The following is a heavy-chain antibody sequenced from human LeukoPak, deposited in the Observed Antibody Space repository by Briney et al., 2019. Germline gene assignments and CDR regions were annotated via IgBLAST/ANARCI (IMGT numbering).Heavy chain of an antibody. CDR1: GGAITNYY. D-gene: IGHD3-3*01. V-gene: IGHV4-59*01. CDR3: ARHQGVVDL. J-gene: IGHJ2*01. CDR2: IYYTGST. Sequence: SETLSLTCGVSGGAITNYYWNWIRQAPGKGLEWLGYIYYTGSTTYNPSVKSRITISLDTSKKQISLKLRSVTAADTAVYYCARHQGVVDLWGRGSLVTVSS.